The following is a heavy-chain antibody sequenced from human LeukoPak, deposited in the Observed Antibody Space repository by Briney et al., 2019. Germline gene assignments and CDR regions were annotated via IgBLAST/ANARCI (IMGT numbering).Heavy chain of an antibody. CDR2: INTDGTVT. V-gene: IGHV3-74*01. D-gene: IGHD6-19*01. CDR1: GFTFSKYW. J-gene: IGHJ4*02. CDR3: ATKQWLAPPPDS. Sequence: GGSLRLSCAASGFTFSKYWMLWVRQAPGKGLASVSRINTDGTVTTYADSVKGRFTVSRDNADNTMFLQMNSVRDEDTAVYYCATKQWLAPPPDSWGQGTPVTVSS.